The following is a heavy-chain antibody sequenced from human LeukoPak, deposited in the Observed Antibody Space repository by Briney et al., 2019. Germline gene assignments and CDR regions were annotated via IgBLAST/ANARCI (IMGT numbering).Heavy chain of an antibody. V-gene: IGHV1-2*02. CDR2: INPNSGGT. D-gene: IGHD1-7*01. Sequence: ASVKVSCKASGYSFTAYYIHGVRQAPGQGPEWMGWINPNSGGTKYAPRFQGRVTMTRDTSISTVYIEVSRLTSDDTAVYYCASEELLAFDYWGQGSLVTVSS. CDR3: ASEELLAFDY. J-gene: IGHJ4*02. CDR1: GYSFTAYY.